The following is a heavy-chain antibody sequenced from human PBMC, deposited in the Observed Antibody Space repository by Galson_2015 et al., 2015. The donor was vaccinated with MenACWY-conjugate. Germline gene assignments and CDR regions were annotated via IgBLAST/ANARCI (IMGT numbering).Heavy chain of an antibody. CDR3: ARGYYYGSGPKGWFDP. J-gene: IGHJ5*02. D-gene: IGHD3-10*01. CDR2: IIPIFGTA. V-gene: IGHV1-69*13. CDR1: GGTFSSYA. Sequence: SVKVSCKASGGTFSSYAISRVRQAPGQGLEWMGGIIPIFGTANYAQKFQGRVTITADESTSTAYMELSSLRSEDTAVYYCARGYYYGSGPKGWFDPWGQGTLVTVSS.